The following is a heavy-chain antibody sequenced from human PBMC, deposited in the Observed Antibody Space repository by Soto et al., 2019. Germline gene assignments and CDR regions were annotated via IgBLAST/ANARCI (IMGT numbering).Heavy chain of an antibody. D-gene: IGHD1-26*01. J-gene: IGHJ5*02. Sequence: QLHLRESGPGLVKPSETLSLTCTVSGGSITSSSYYWGWIRQPPGKGLEWFGSIYYSGSTYYNPSLKSRVTIDVDTSKNQFSLKLSSVTAADTAVYYCAPQEVGGTYVYTFDPWGQGTLVTVSS. CDR1: GGSITSSSYY. CDR3: APQEVGGTYVYTFDP. V-gene: IGHV4-39*01. CDR2: IYYSGST.